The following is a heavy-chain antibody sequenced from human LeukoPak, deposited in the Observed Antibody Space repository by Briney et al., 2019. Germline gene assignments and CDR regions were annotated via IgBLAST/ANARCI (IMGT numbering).Heavy chain of an antibody. Sequence: GESLKISCKGSGYSFTNYWIAWVRQMPGKGLEYMGIIYPGDSDTRYSPSFQGQVTISADKSITTAYLQWSSLKASDTAIYYCATFATSGTTGGFDYWGQGTLVTVSS. D-gene: IGHD1-1*01. CDR1: GYSFTNYW. CDR3: ATFATSGTTGGFDY. J-gene: IGHJ4*02. V-gene: IGHV5-51*01. CDR2: IYPGDSDT.